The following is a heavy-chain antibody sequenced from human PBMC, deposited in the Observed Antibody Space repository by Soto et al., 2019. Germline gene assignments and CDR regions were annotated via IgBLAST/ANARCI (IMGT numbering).Heavy chain of an antibody. CDR1: GFTFSSYD. D-gene: IGHD1-7*01. Sequence: EVQLAESGGGMVQPGGSLRLSCVASGFTFSSYDMHWVRQAPGKGLEYVSSISSNGGTTYYGNSVKGRFTISRDNSKNMLYLQLGSLRAEDIAVYYCVRRVSGNYDYWGQGTLVTVSS. V-gene: IGHV3-64*01. J-gene: IGHJ4*02. CDR2: ISSNGGTT. CDR3: VRRVSGNYDY.